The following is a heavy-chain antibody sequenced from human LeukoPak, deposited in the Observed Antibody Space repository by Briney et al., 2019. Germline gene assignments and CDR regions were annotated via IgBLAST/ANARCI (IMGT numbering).Heavy chain of an antibody. CDR1: GFTFSDYA. Sequence: GGSLRLSCAASGFTFSDYAIHWVRQAPGKGLEYVSAISSNGGSIYYANSVRGRFTMSRGNSKSTLYLQMGSLRGEDMAIYYCAAYSDYDVAYWGQGTLVTVSS. CDR2: ISSNGGSI. CDR3: AAYSDYDVAY. J-gene: IGHJ4*02. D-gene: IGHD5-12*01. V-gene: IGHV3-64*01.